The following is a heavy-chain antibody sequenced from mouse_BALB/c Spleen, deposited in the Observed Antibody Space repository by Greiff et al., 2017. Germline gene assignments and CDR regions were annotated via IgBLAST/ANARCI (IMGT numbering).Heavy chain of an antibody. CDR2: IISGSSTI. D-gene: IGHD2-4*01. CDR3: ARSDYDVGGWFAY. J-gene: IGHJ3*01. Sequence: EVQGVESGGGLVQPGGSRKLSCAASGFTFSSFGMHWVRQAPGKGLEWVADIISGSSTIYYADTVKGRFTFSRDNPKNTLFLQMTSLRSEDTAMYYCARSDYDVGGWFAYWGPGTLVTVSA. CDR1: GFTFSSFG. V-gene: IGHV5-17*02.